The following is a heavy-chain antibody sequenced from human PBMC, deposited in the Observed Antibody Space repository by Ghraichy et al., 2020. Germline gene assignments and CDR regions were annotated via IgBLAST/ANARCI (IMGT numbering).Heavy chain of an antibody. V-gene: IGHV1-3*01. Sequence: ASVKVSCKASGYTFTSYAMHWVLQAPGQRLEWMGWINAGNGNTKYSQKFQGRVTITRDTSPSTAYMELSSLRSEDTAVYYCARVLWSWKNSSGFGYWGQGTLVTVSS. CDR1: GYTFTSYA. D-gene: IGHD3-22*01. CDR2: INAGNGNT. CDR3: ARVLWSWKNSSGFGY. J-gene: IGHJ4*02.